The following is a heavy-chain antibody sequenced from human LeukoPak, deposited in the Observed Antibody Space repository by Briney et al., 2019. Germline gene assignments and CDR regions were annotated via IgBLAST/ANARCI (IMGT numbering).Heavy chain of an antibody. CDR1: GFTFSSYW. CDR3: VSIPGD. Sequence: TGGSLRLSCAASGFTFSSYWMHWVRQAPGKRLVWVSRINSDGSSTSYADSVKGRFTISRDNAKNTLYLQMNTLRAEDTAVYYCVSIPGDWGQGILVTVSS. V-gene: IGHV3-74*01. D-gene: IGHD7-27*01. J-gene: IGHJ4*02. CDR2: INSDGSST.